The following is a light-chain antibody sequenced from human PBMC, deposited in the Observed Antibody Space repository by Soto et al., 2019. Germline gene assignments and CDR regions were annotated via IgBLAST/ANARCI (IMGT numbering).Light chain of an antibody. J-gene: IGKJ4*01. V-gene: IGKV1-5*01. CDR2: DAS. CDR1: QGISNY. Sequence: DIQMTESPSSLSASVGDRVTITCRASQGISNYLAWYQQKPGKVPKLLIYDASSLESGVPSRFSGSGSGTEFTLTISSLQPHDFATYYCQQYKSYSTLTVGGGTKGDIK. CDR3: QQYKSYSTLT.